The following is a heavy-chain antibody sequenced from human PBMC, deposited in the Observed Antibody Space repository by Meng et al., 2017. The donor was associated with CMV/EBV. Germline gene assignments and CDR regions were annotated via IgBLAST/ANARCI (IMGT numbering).Heavy chain of an antibody. CDR1: GGSISSYH. D-gene: IGHD5-18*01. CDR2: IYTSGST. Sequence: QVRVQESGPVLVKLSETLPLPWTVFGGSISSYHWSWIRQPAGKGLEWIGRIYTSGSTNYNPSLKSRVTMSVDTSKNQFPLKLSSVTAADTAVYYCARHGDTAMVVGIDYWGQGTLVTVSS. CDR3: ARHGDTAMVVGIDY. V-gene: IGHV4-4*07. J-gene: IGHJ4*02.